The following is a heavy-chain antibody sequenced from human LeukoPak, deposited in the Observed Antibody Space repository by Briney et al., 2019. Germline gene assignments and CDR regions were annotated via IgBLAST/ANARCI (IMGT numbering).Heavy chain of an antibody. CDR3: AKEWELLPDY. D-gene: IGHD1-26*01. Sequence: GGSLRLSCAASGFTFSSYGMHWVRQAPGKGLEWVAVISYDGSNKYYADSVKGRFTISRDNSKNTLYLQMNSLRAEDTAVYCCAKEWELLPDYWGQGTLVTVSS. CDR1: GFTFSSYG. CDR2: ISYDGSNK. V-gene: IGHV3-30*18. J-gene: IGHJ4*02.